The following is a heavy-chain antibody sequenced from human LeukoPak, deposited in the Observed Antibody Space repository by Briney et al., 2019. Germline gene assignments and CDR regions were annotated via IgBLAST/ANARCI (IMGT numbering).Heavy chain of an antibody. Sequence: SETLSLTCTVSGGSISSSYWSWIRQPPGKGLEWIGYIYYSGSTNYNPSLKSRVTISVDTSKNQFSLKLSSVTAADTAVYYCARNYSLDVWGQGTTVTVSS. CDR3: ARNYSLDV. CDR1: GGSISSSY. J-gene: IGHJ6*02. V-gene: IGHV4-59*01. D-gene: IGHD1-7*01. CDR2: IYYSGST.